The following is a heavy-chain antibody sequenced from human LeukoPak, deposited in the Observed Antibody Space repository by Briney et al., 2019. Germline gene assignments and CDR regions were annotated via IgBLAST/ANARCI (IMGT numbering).Heavy chain of an antibody. Sequence: KAGGSLRLSCAASGFTFSSYWMHWVRQAPGKGLEWVGRIKSKTDGGTTDYAAPVKGRFTISRDDSKNTLYLQMNSLKTEDTAVYYCTTECGYDRDYWGQGTLVTVSS. CDR1: GFTFSSYW. D-gene: IGHD5-12*01. CDR3: TTECGYDRDY. J-gene: IGHJ4*02. CDR2: IKSKTDGGTT. V-gene: IGHV3-15*07.